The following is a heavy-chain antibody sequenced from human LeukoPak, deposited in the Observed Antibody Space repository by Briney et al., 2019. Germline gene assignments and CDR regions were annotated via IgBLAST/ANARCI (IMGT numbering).Heavy chain of an antibody. CDR2: IRYDGSNK. D-gene: IGHD6-13*01. Sequence: GGSLRLSCAASGFTFSSYATHWVRQAPGKGLEWVAVIRYDGSNKYYADSVKGRFTISRDNSKNTLYLQMNSLRAEDTAVYYCARDIDIAAAGTTDYWGQGTLVTVSS. V-gene: IGHV3-33*08. J-gene: IGHJ4*02. CDR1: GFTFSSYA. CDR3: ARDIDIAAAGTTDY.